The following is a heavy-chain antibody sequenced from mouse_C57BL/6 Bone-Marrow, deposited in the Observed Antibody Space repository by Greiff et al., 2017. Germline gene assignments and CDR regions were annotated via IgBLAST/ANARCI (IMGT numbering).Heavy chain of an antibody. V-gene: IGHV5-4*01. Sequence: EVQVVESGGGLVKPGGSLKLSCAASGFTFSSYAMSWVRQTPEKRLEWVATISDGGSYTYYPDNVKGRFTISRDNAKNNLYLQMSHLKSEDTAMYYCARERDYYGSSDYAMDYWGQGTSVTVSS. J-gene: IGHJ4*01. CDR1: GFTFSSYA. CDR2: ISDGGSYT. D-gene: IGHD1-1*01. CDR3: ARERDYYGSSDYAMDY.